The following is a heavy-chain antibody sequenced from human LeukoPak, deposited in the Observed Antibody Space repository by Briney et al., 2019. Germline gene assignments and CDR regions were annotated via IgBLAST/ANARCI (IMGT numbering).Heavy chain of an antibody. D-gene: IGHD6-19*01. CDR3: AKDRRTDYRGAWY. CDR1: GFTFSSYA. Sequence: PGGSLRLSCAASGFTFSSYAMTWVRQAPGKGLEWVSTISGSGGSTHYADSAKGRFTISRDNSKNTLHLQMNSLRAGDTAVYYCAKDRRTDYRGAWYWGQGTLVSVSS. CDR2: ISGSGGST. V-gene: IGHV3-23*01. J-gene: IGHJ4*02.